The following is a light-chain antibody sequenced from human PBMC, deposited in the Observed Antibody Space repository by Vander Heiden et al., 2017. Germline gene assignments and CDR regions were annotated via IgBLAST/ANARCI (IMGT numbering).Light chain of an antibody. Sequence: SYVLTQPPSVSVAPGQTASISCGGDNIGGLPVHWYQQKPGQAPVLVVYDDPHRPSGIPERCSGSNSRNTATLTISRVEAGDEADYYCQVWDSDSDHFVFGPGTQVTV. CDR3: QVWDSDSDHFV. CDR1: NIGGLP. CDR2: DDP. J-gene: IGLJ1*01. V-gene: IGLV3-21*02.